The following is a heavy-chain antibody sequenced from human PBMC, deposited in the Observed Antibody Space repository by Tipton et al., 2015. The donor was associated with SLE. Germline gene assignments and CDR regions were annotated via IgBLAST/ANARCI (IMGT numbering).Heavy chain of an antibody. CDR1: GYTFTSYC. CDR3: ARLGDWDFYYYMDV. J-gene: IGHJ6*03. Sequence: QLVQSGPEVKKPGASVKVSCKASGYTFTSYCITWVRQAPGQGLEWMGWISGYNGNTNYAQKLQGRVTMTTDTSTSTAYMELRSLRPDDTAVYYCARLGDWDFYYYMDVWGKGTTVTVSS. D-gene: IGHD3-16*01. V-gene: IGHV1-18*01. CDR2: ISGYNGNT.